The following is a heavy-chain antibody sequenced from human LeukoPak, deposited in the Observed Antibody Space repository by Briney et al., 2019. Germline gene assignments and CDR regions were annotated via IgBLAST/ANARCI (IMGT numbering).Heavy chain of an antibody. D-gene: IGHD3-3*01. V-gene: IGHV4-38-2*01. Sequence: PSETLSLTCAVSGYSISSGYYWGWIRQPPGKGLEWIGSIYHSGSTYYNPSLKSRVTISVDTSKNQFSLKLSSVTAADTAVYYCARSLITTSPKGRFDPWGQGTLVTVSS. CDR1: GYSISSGYY. CDR2: IYHSGST. CDR3: ARSLITTSPKGRFDP. J-gene: IGHJ5*02.